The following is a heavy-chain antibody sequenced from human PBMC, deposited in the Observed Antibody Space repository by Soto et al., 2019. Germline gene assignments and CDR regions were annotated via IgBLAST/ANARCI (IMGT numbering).Heavy chain of an antibody. CDR3: ARQGMGYCSGGSCYSVTYSSDY. D-gene: IGHD2-15*01. CDR1: GYSFTSYW. Sequence: EVQLVQSGAEVKKPGESLRISCKGSGYSFTSYWISWVRQMPGKGLEWMGRIDPSDSYTNYSPSFQGHVTISADKSISTAYLQWSSLKASDTAMYYCARQGMGYCSGGSCYSVTYSSDYWGQGTLVTVSS. V-gene: IGHV5-10-1*03. CDR2: IDPSDSYT. J-gene: IGHJ4*02.